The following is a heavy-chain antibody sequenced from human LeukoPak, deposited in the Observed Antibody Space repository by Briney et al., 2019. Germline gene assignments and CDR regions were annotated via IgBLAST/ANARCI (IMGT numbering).Heavy chain of an antibody. J-gene: IGHJ3*01. CDR1: GFTFSSYT. Sequence: GGSLRLSCVAFGFTFSSYTMNWVRQAPGKGLEWVSSISSSSTYKYSADLVKGRFTISRGNAKNSLYLQMDSLRAEDTAVYYCARARSTMMMFAAFDVWGQGTTVTVSS. D-gene: IGHD3-16*01. CDR3: ARARSTMMMFAAFDV. V-gene: IGHV3-21*06. CDR2: ISSSSTYK.